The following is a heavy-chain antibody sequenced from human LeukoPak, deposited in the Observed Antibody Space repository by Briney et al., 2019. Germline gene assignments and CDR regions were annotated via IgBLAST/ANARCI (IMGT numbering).Heavy chain of an antibody. J-gene: IGHJ4*02. Sequence: PGGSLRLSCAASGFTFSSYAMHWVRQAPGKGLEWVAVISYDGSNKYYADSVKGRFTISRDNSKNTLYLQMNSLRAEDTAVYYCARDSPYGDDVPYFDYWGQGTLVTVSS. CDR2: ISYDGSNK. CDR3: ARDSPYGDDVPYFDY. CDR1: GFTFSSYA. D-gene: IGHD4-17*01. V-gene: IGHV3-30-3*01.